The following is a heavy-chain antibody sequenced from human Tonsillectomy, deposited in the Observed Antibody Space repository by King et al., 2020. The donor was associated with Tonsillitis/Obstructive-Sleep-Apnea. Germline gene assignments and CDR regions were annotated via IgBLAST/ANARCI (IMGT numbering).Heavy chain of an antibody. D-gene: IGHD5-18*01. V-gene: IGHV1-69*09. CDR3: EDSYGHGYYYMDV. CDR1: GGTFSTYA. Sequence: QLVQSGAGVKKPGSSVKVSCKASGGTFSTYAITWVRQAPGKGLEWMGRIMPMVSKKNYAQKFQGRVTITADKSTSTAYMELSSLRSEDTAVYYCEDSYGHGYYYMDVWGKGTTVTVSS. CDR2: IMPMVSKK. J-gene: IGHJ6*03.